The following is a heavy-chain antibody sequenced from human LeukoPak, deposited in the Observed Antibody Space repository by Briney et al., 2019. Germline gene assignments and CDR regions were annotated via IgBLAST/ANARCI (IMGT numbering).Heavy chain of an antibody. V-gene: IGHV4-59*08. J-gene: IGHJ5*02. D-gene: IGHD6-19*01. CDR1: GGSISTYY. CDR3: ASKMAVAAPKRGYNWFDP. Sequence: SETLSLTCTVSGGSISTYYWSWIRQPPGKGLEWIGYIYYSGSTNYNPSLKSRVTISVDTSKNQFSLKLSSVTAADTAVYYCASKMAVAAPKRGYNWFDPWGQGTLVTVSS. CDR2: IYYSGST.